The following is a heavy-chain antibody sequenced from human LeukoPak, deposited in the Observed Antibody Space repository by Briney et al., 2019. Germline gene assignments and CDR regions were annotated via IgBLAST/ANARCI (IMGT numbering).Heavy chain of an antibody. CDR1: GFSFSSYW. D-gene: IGHD1-1*01. CDR2: IKQDESER. Sequence: PGGSLRLSCAASGFSFSSYWMTWVRQAPGRGVEWVANIKQDESERYYVHSVKGRFTSSRDNAKNSLYLQINSLRAEDTAVYYCATPTAGTWHFDYWGQETLVTVSS. V-gene: IGHV3-7*01. CDR3: ATPTAGTWHFDY. J-gene: IGHJ4*02.